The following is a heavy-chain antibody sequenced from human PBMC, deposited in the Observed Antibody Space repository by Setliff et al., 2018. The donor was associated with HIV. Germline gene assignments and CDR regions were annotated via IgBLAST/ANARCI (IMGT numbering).Heavy chain of an antibody. CDR1: GFTFSNAW. Sequence: PGGSLRLSCAASGFTFSNAWMSWVRQAPGKGLEWVAVISYDGSKKYYADSVKGRFTISRDNSKNTLYLQMNSLRAEDTAVYYCARENYDILTGYYDYWGQGALVTVSS. V-gene: IGHV3-30*03. D-gene: IGHD3-9*01. CDR3: ARENYDILTGYYDY. J-gene: IGHJ4*02. CDR2: ISYDGSKK.